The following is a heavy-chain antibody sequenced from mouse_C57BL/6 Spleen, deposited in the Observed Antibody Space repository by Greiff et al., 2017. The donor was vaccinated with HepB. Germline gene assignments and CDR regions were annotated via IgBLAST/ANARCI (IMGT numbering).Heavy chain of an antibody. V-gene: IGHV1-72*01. CDR1: GYTFTSYW. CDR3: ARSHGSSLYYFDY. D-gene: IGHD1-1*01. J-gene: IGHJ2*01. Sequence: VQLQQSGAELVKPGASVKLSCKASGYTFTSYWMHWVKQRPGRGLEWIGRIDPNSGGTKYNEKFKSKATLTVDKPSSTAYMQLSSLTSEDSAVYYCARSHGSSLYYFDYWGQGTTLTVSS. CDR2: IDPNSGGT.